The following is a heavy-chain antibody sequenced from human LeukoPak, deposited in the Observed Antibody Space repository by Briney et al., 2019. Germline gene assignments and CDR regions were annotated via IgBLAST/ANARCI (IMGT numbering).Heavy chain of an antibody. D-gene: IGHD2/OR15-2a*01. CDR3: AKAASDTTYFDY. CDR2: INGNGGGS. J-gene: IGHJ4*02. Sequence: PGGSLRLSCAASGFTFSDHAMSWVRQAPAKGLEWVSSINGNGGGSYYIDPVKGRFTVSRDNSKNTLYLQGNSLRAVDTAVYYCAKAASDTTYFDYWGQGTLVTVSS. CDR1: GFTFSDHA. V-gene: IGHV3-23*01.